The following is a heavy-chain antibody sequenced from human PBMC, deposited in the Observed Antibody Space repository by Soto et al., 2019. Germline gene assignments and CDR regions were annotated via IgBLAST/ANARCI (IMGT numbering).Heavy chain of an antibody. CDR2: ISYDGSNK. CDR3: ARGYYYDSSGYYAGAFDI. V-gene: IGHV3-30-3*01. J-gene: IGHJ3*02. CDR1: GFTFSSYA. D-gene: IGHD3-22*01. Sequence: PGGSLRLSCAASGFTFSSYAMRWVRQAPGKGLEWVAVISYDGSNKYYADSVKGRFTISRDNSKNTLYLQMNSLRAEDTAVYYCARGYYYDSSGYYAGAFDIWGQGTMVTVSS.